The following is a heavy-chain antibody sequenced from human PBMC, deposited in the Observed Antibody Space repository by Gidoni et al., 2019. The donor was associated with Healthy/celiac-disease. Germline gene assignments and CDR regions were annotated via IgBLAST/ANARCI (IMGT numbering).Heavy chain of an antibody. CDR2: IIPILGIA. J-gene: IGHJ5*02. Sequence: MGRIIPILGIANYAQKFQGRVTITADKSTSTAYMELSSLRSEDTAVYYCARKLIITLVQGVIVDNWFDPWGQGNLVTVFS. CDR3: ARKLIITLVQGVIVDNWFDP. D-gene: IGHD3-10*01. V-gene: IGHV1-69*02.